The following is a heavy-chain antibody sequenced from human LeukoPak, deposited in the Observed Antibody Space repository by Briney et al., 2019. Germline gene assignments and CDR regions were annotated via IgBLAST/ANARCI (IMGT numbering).Heavy chain of an antibody. CDR3: ARHGPDYGGFDY. Sequence: GESLQISCKGSGYSFTTYWIGWVRQMPGKGLEWMGIIYPGDSDSRYSPSFQGQVTMSADKSTSTAYLQWSSLKASDTAMYYCARHGPDYGGFDYWGQGTLVTVSS. D-gene: IGHD4-23*01. CDR1: GYSFTTYW. V-gene: IGHV5-51*01. CDR2: IYPGDSDS. J-gene: IGHJ4*02.